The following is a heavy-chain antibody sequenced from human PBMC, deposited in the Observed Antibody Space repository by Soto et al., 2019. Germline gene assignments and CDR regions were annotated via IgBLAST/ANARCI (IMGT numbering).Heavy chain of an antibody. CDR3: VHLLTGGRFDS. V-gene: IGHV2-5*02. J-gene: IGHJ4*02. CDR2: IYWADDK. D-gene: IGHD3-16*01. CDR1: GFSLSSSGVG. Sequence: QITLKESGPSLVKPTEPLTLTCTFSGFSLSSSGVGVAWIRQPPGKPLEWLALIYWADDKYTSPSLKSRLTITKDTSKNQVVLLMTNMDPVDTATYFCVHLLTGGRFDSWGQGTLVTVSS.